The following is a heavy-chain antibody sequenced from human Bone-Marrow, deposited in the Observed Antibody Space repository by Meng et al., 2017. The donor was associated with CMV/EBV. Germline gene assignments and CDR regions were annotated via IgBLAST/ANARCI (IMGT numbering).Heavy chain of an antibody. J-gene: IGHJ6*02. CDR3: ARVRVTYYEFWSGAFGMDV. Sequence: GGSLRLSCEASGFIFNTYNMNWVRQAAGKGLEWLSFIKYDATETSYADSVRGRFFISRDNSRKILYLQMSRLRAEDTAVYYCARVRVTYYEFWSGAFGMDVWGQGTTVTFSS. CDR1: GFIFNTYN. D-gene: IGHD3-3*01. V-gene: IGHV3-33*05. CDR2: IKYDATET.